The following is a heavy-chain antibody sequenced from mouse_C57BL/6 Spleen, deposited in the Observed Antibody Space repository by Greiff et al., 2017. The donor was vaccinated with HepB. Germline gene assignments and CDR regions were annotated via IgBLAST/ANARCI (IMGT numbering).Heavy chain of an antibody. J-gene: IGHJ4*01. CDR3: ARGYYDAMDY. D-gene: IGHD2-12*01. CDR2: ISYDGSN. V-gene: IGHV3-6*01. CDR1: GYSITSGYY. Sequence: EVKVEESGPGLVKPSQSLSLTCSVTGYSITSGYYWNWIRQFPGNKLEWMGYISYDGSNNYNPSLKNRISITRDTSKNQFFLKLNSVTTEDTATYYCARGYYDAMDYWGQGTSVTVSS.